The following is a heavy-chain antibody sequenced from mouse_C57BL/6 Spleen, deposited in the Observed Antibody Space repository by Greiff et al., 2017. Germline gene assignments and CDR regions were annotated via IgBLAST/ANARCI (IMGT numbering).Heavy chain of an antibody. CDR2: INPSTGGT. CDR3: ARDASVFDY. J-gene: IGHJ2*01. CDR1: GYSFTGYY. Sequence: VQLQQSGPELVKPGASVKISCKVSGYSFTGYYMNWVKQSPEKSLVWIGEINPSTGGTTYNQKFKAKATLTVDKSSSSAYMQLKSLASEDSSIYYCARDASVFDYWGQGTTLTVSS. V-gene: IGHV1-42*01.